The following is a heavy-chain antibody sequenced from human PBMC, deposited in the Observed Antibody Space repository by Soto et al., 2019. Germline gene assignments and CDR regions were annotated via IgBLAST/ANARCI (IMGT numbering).Heavy chain of an antibody. V-gene: IGHV4-34*01. CDR1: GGSFSGYY. Sequence: SETLSLTCAVYGGSFSGYYWSWIRQPPGKGLEWIGEINHSGSTNYNPSLKSRVTISVDTSKNQFSLKLSSVTAADTAVYYCARGERGYSYGLYYYGMDVWGQGTTVTVS. CDR3: ARGERGYSYGLYYYGMDV. D-gene: IGHD5-18*01. J-gene: IGHJ6*02. CDR2: INHSGST.